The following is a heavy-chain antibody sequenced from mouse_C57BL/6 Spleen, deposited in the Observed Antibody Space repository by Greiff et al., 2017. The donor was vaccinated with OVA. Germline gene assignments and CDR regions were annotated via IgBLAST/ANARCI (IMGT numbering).Heavy chain of an antibody. CDR1: GYTFTSYG. Sequence: VQLQQSGAELARPGASVKLSCKASGYTFTSYGISWVKQRTGQGLEWIGEIYPRSGNTYYNEKFKGKATLTADKSSSTAYMELRSLTSEDSAVYFCARSPPPITTVDWYYFDYWGQGTTLTVSS. D-gene: IGHD1-1*01. CDR2: IYPRSGNT. J-gene: IGHJ2*01. V-gene: IGHV1-81*01. CDR3: ARSPPPITTVDWYYFDY.